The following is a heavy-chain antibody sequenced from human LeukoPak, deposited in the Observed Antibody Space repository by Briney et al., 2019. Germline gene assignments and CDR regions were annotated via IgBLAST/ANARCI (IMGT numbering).Heavy chain of an antibody. CDR3: VRDCSSVNCPPTDYYGLDV. Sequence: GGSLRLSCATSGFTFSSYWMSWVRQAPGKGPEWVAFINQDGSKKYFVGSLKGRFTISRDNGKNSMYLQMNSLRVEDTAVYYCVRDCSSVNCPPTDYYGLDVWGRGTTATVSS. J-gene: IGHJ6*02. CDR1: GFTFSSYW. D-gene: IGHD1-1*01. CDR2: INQDGSKK. V-gene: IGHV3-7*01.